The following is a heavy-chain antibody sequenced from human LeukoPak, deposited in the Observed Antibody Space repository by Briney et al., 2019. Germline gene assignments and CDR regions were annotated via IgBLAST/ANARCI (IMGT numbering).Heavy chain of an antibody. Sequence: GGSLRLSCAASGFTFSSYGMHWVRQAPGKGLEWVAVISYDGSNKYYADSVKGRFTISRDNSKNTLYLQMNSLRAEDTAVYYCAKDHNYGPPVGYFDYWGQGTLVTVSS. CDR3: AKDHNYGPPVGYFDY. J-gene: IGHJ4*02. CDR1: GFTFSSYG. V-gene: IGHV3-30*18. CDR2: ISYDGSNK. D-gene: IGHD4-17*01.